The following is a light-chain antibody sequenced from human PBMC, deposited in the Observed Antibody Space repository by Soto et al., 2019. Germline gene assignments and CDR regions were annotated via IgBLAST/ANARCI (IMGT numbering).Light chain of an antibody. J-gene: IGLJ1*01. CDR2: EVS. V-gene: IGLV2-14*01. CDR1: SSDVGGYNY. Sequence: QSALTQPASVSGSPGQSITISCTGTSSDVGGYNYVSWYQQHPGKAPKLMIYEVSNRPSGVSNRFSGSKSGNTASLTISGLQAEDEADYYGSSYTRSSTLGFGPGTKVTVL. CDR3: SSYTRSSTLG.